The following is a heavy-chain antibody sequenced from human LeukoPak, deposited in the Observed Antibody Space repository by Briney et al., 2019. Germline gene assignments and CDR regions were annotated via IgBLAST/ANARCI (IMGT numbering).Heavy chain of an antibody. CDR3: TRVSYCAGGGSCYSDYYYYYYMDV. V-gene: IGHV3-49*04. D-gene: IGHD2-15*01. CDR1: GFTFGDYA. Sequence: PGGSLRLSCTASGFTFGDYAMSWVRQAPGKGLEWVGFIRSKSYGGAAEYAASVEGRFILSRDDSKNIAYLQMNSLKTEDTARYYCTRVSYCAGGGSCYSDYYYYYYMDVWGKGTTVTISS. CDR2: IRSKSYGGAA. J-gene: IGHJ6*03.